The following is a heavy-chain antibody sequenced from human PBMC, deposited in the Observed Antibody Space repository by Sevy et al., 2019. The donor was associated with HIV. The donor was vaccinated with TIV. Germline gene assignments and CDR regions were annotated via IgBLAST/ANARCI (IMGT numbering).Heavy chain of an antibody. CDR1: GDSISSYY. CDR2: IYYSGST. J-gene: IGHJ6*02. CDR3: ARGRPDYYYGMDV. Sequence: SETLSLTCTVSGDSISSYYWSWIRQSPGKGLEWIGYIYYSGSTNYNPSLKSRVTISKDTSKNQVSLKLTSVTAADTAVYYCARGRPDYYYGMDVWGQGTTVTVSS. V-gene: IGHV4-59*01.